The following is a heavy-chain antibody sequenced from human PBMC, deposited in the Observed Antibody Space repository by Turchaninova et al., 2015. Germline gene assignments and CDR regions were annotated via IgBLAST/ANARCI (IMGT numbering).Heavy chain of an antibody. V-gene: IGHV3-7*03. J-gene: IGHJ6*02. CDR1: GFTFRYYW. D-gene: IGHD5-24*01. CDR3: ARDGYTYTRDA. Sequence: EVQLVESGGDLVQPGGSLRLSCAASGFTFRYYWMTWVSQAPGRGLEGVATGKHYGNGRTAAGTWGGGEENNKNSLSLQSNRLRVQEKAVYYCARDGYTYTRDAWGQGTAVTVSS. CDR2: GKHYGNGRT.